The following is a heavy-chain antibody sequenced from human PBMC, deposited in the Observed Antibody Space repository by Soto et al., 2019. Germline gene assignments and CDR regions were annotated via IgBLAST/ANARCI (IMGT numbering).Heavy chain of an antibody. CDR3: ARDQGFTVNTAMVTGYYYYGMDV. Sequence: WGWIRQPPGKGLEWIGSIYYSGSTYYNPSLKSRVTISVDTSKNQFSLKLSSVTAADTAVYYCARDQGFTVNTAMVTGYYYYGMDVWGQGTTVTVSS. CDR2: IYYSGST. D-gene: IGHD5-18*01. J-gene: IGHJ6*02. V-gene: IGHV4-39*02.